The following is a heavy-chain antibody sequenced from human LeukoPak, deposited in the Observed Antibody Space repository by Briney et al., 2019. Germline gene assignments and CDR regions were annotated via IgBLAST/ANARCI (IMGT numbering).Heavy chain of an antibody. CDR1: GGTFSSYA. CDR3: ARNTRYGDYFDY. CDR2: IIPIFGTA. D-gene: IGHD4-17*01. V-gene: IGHV1-69*05. Sequence: SVKVSCKASGGTFSSYAISWVRQAPGQGLEWMGGIIPIFGTANYAQKFQGRATITTDESTSTAYMEPSSLRSEDTAVYYCARNTRYGDYFDYWGQGTLVTVSS. J-gene: IGHJ4*02.